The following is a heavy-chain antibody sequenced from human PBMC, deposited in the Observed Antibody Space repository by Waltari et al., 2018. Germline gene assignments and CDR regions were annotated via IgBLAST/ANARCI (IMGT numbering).Heavy chain of an antibody. CDR3: ARPGRVGGGSLMGLDY. J-gene: IGHJ4*02. CDR1: AGPTTRPTHH. CDR2: FPDNGNT. D-gene: IGHD2-15*01. V-gene: IGHV4-39*01. Sequence: QLQLQESGPGRVKASESPSLPCPLPAGPTTRPTHHWGWIRQPPGKGPEWIGSFPDNGNTYYIPSLKSRITISVDTSKNQFSLQLRSVTAADTAMYYCARPGRVGGGSLMGLDYWGQGTLVTVSS.